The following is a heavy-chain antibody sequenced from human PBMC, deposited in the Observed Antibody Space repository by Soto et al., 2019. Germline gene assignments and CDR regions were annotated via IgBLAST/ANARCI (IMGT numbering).Heavy chain of an antibody. CDR1: GFTFSSYG. J-gene: IGHJ6*02. Sequence: TGGSLRLSCAASGFTFSSYGMHWVRQAPGKGLEWVAVIWYDGSNKYYADSVKGRFTISRDNSKNTLYLQMNSLRAEDTAVYYCARDGDIVATNYYYYGMDVWGQGTTVTVSS. CDR3: ARDGDIVATNYYYYGMDV. V-gene: IGHV3-33*01. D-gene: IGHD5-12*01. CDR2: IWYDGSNK.